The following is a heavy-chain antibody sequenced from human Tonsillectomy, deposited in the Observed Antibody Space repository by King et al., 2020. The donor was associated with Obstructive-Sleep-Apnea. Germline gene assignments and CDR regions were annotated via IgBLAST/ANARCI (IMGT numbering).Heavy chain of an antibody. J-gene: IGHJ4*02. V-gene: IGHV3-9*01. D-gene: IGHD2-15*01. Sequence: DVQLVESGGGLVQPGRSLRLSCAASGFTFDDYAMHWVRQAPGKGLEWVSGISWNSDSINYADSVKGRFTISRDNAKNSLYLQMNSLRTEDTALYYCAKDTTPHVFYYFDYWGQGTLVTISS. CDR3: AKDTTPHVFYYFDY. CDR1: GFTFDDYA. CDR2: ISWNSDSI.